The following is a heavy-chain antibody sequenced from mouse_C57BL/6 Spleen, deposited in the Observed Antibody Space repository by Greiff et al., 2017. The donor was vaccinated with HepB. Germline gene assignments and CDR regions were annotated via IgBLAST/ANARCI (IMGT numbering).Heavy chain of an antibody. V-gene: IGHV1-55*01. CDR1: GYTFTSYW. D-gene: IGHD1-2*01. CDR2: IYPGSGST. Sequence: VQLQQPGAELVKPGASVKMSCKASGYTFTSYWITWVKQRPGQGLEWIGDIYPGSGSTNYNEKFKSKATLTVDTSSSTAYMQLSSLTSEDSAVYYCAREGITTALFDYWGQGTTLTVSS. CDR3: AREGITTALFDY. J-gene: IGHJ2*01.